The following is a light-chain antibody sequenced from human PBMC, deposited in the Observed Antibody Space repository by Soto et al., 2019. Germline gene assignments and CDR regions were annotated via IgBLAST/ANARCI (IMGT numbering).Light chain of an antibody. V-gene: IGLV2-11*01. CDR3: CSYVGTYTYV. Sequence: QSALTQPRSVSGSPGQSVTISCTGTSSDIGGYNYVSWYQQHPGKAPRLMIYDVNKRPSGVPDRFSGSRSGNTASLTISGLQAEDEDEYYCCSYVGTYTYVFGTGTKLTVL. J-gene: IGLJ1*01. CDR1: SSDIGGYNY. CDR2: DVN.